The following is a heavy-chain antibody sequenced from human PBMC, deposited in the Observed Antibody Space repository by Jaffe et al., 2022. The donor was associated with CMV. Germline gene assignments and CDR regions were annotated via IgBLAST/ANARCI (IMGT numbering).Heavy chain of an antibody. V-gene: IGHV4-59*01. CDR3: ARDGGLRADRYMDV. CDR2: IYYSGST. D-gene: IGHD4-17*01. CDR1: GGSISSYY. Sequence: QVQLQESGPGLVKPSETLSLTCTVSGGSISSYYWSWIRQPPGKGLEWIGYIYYSGSTNYNPSLKSRVTISVDTSKNQFSLKLSSVTAADTAVYYCARDGGLRADRYMDVWGKGTTVTVSS. J-gene: IGHJ6*03.